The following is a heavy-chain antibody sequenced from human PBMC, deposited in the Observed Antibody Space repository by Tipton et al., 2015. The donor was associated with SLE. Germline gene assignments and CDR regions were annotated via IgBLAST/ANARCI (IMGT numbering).Heavy chain of an antibody. V-gene: IGHV4-34*01. CDR1: GGSFSGYY. CDR2: INHSGST. CDR3: ARDMKDSSGWYFDL. Sequence: TLSLTCAVYGGSFSGYYWSWIRQPPGKGLEWIGEINHSGSTNYNPSLKSRVTISVDTSKNQFSLKLSSVTAADTAVYYCARDMKDSSGWYFDLWGRGTLVTVSS. D-gene: IGHD6-19*01. J-gene: IGHJ2*01.